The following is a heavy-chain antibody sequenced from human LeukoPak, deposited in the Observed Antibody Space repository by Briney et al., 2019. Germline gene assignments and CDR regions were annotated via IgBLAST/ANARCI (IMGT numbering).Heavy chain of an antibody. J-gene: IGHJ4*02. CDR3: ARVGGGGEELLNYFDY. V-gene: IGHV4-34*01. CDR1: GGSFSGYY. Sequence: PSETLSLTCAVYGGSFSGYYWSWIRQPPGKGLEWIGEINHSGSTNYNPSLKSRVTISVDTSKNQFSLKLSSVTAADTAVYYCARVGGGGEELLNYFDYWGQGTLVTVSS. D-gene: IGHD1-26*01. CDR2: INHSGST.